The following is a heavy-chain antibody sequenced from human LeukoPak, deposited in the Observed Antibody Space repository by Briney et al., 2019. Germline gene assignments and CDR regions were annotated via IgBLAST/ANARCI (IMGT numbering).Heavy chain of an antibody. CDR2: ISSRSTII. J-gene: IGHJ4*02. CDR1: GFIFSSYS. D-gene: IGHD2-21*02. V-gene: IGHV3-48*01. CDR3: ARGEDVVGTVNLLDS. Sequence: GGSLRLSCAASGFIFSSYSMNWVRQAPGKGLEWVSYISSRSTIIYYAESVKGRFSISRDKAKNLAFLQMNSLRADDTAVYYCARGEDVVGTVNLLDSWGEGTLVTVSS.